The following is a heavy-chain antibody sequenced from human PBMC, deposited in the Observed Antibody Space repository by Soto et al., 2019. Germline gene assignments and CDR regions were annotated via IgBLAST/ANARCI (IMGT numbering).Heavy chain of an antibody. D-gene: IGHD3-3*01. CDR2: INSDGSST. CDR3: ARGENRLEVERFLEWFHRPFGGWFDP. V-gene: IGHV3-74*01. Sequence: PGGSLRLSCAASGFTFTTYGMHWVRQAPGKGLVWVSRINSDGSSTSYADSVKGRFTISRDNAKNTLYLQMNSLRAEDTAVYYCARGENRLEVERFLEWFHRPFGGWFDPWGQGTLVTVSS. CDR1: GFTFTTYG. J-gene: IGHJ5*02.